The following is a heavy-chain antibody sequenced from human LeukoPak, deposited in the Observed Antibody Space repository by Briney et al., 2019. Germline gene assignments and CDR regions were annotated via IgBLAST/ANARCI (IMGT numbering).Heavy chain of an antibody. Sequence: SVKVSCKASGGTFSSYAISWVRQAPGQGLEWMGGIIPIFGTANYAQKFQGRVTITADKSTSTAYMELSSLRSEDTAVYYCARDKAGSYYDYPYVYWGQGTLVTVSS. CDR3: ARDKAGSYYDYPYVY. V-gene: IGHV1-69*06. J-gene: IGHJ4*02. CDR2: IIPIFGTA. D-gene: IGHD1-26*01. CDR1: GGTFSSYA.